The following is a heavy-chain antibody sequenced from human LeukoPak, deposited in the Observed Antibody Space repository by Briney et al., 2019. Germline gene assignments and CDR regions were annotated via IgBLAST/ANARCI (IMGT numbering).Heavy chain of an antibody. D-gene: IGHD4-17*01. V-gene: IGHV1-2*02. J-gene: IGHJ4*02. Sequence: PGASVKVSCKTSGYTFTGYYLHWVRQAPGQGLEWMGWINPNSGGTNYAQKFQGRVTMTRDTSNNTAYMELTRLRADDTAVYYCARDNGDYWFDYWGQGTLVTVSS. CDR2: INPNSGGT. CDR1: GYTFTGYY. CDR3: ARDNGDYWFDY.